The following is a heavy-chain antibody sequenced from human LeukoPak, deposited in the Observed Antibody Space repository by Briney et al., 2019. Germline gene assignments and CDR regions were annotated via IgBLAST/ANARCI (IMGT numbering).Heavy chain of an antibody. Sequence: GGSLRLSCAASGFTFSSYSMNWVRQAPGKGLEWVANINLDGSQKYYVDSLKGRFTISRDNAKNSLYLQMNSLRAEDTAVSYCARDVDYANPRHDYWGQGTLVTVSS. D-gene: IGHD4/OR15-4a*01. CDR2: INLDGSQK. J-gene: IGHJ4*02. V-gene: IGHV3-7*01. CDR3: ARDVDYANPRHDY. CDR1: GFTFSSYS.